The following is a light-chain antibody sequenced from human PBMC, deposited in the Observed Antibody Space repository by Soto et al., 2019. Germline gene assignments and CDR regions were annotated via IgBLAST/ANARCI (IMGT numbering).Light chain of an antibody. CDR1: QSVSSSY. V-gene: IGKV3-20*01. Sequence: IVLTQSPGTLSLSPGERATLSCRASQSVSSSYLAWYQQKPGQAPRLLIYGASSRATGIPDRFSVSGSGTDFTLTISRLEPEDFAVYYCQQYGSSPRTFGQGTKVDIK. J-gene: IGKJ1*01. CDR3: QQYGSSPRT. CDR2: GAS.